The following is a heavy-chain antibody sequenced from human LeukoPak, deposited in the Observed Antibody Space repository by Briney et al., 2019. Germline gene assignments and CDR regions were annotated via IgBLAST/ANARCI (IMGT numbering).Heavy chain of an antibody. CDR2: IYYSKNT. D-gene: IGHD5-18*01. J-gene: IGHJ4*02. Sequence: PSETLSLTCTVSCGSISCSSAYEGWIRQPPGKGLEWIGSIYYSKNTYYNPSLKSRVTISADTSKNQFSLTLGSVSATDTAGYYCVSTRGFSYGYFDYWGQGTLVTVSS. CDR3: VSTRGFSYGYFDY. CDR1: CGSISCSSAY. V-gene: IGHV4-39*01.